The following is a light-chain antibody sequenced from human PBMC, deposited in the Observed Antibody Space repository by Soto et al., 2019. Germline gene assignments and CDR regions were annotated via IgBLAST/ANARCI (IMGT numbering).Light chain of an antibody. CDR3: QKYDSDPLT. J-gene: IGKJ4*01. Sequence: DIHMSQSPSSLSASVGNRFTVTCQASQDIGQSLAWYQQKPGKPIQLFIYGASTLHSGVPSRCSGSGSGTDCTLTISSLQPEDVATDYCQKYDSDPLTFGGGTKVDIK. CDR2: GAS. V-gene: IGKV1-27*01. CDR1: QDIGQS.